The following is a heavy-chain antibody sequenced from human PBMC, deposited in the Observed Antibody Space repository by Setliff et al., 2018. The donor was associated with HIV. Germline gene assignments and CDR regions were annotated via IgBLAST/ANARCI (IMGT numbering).Heavy chain of an antibody. V-gene: IGHV4-61*03. CDR2: VYYRGST. Sequence: SETLSLTCSVTGDSVNNGGFFWNWIRQTPGKGLEWIGNVYYRGSTKYNPSLTSRVTISVDTSKNHFSLKLTSVTAADTAVYYCARAEMATIVAFDIWGQGTMVTVSS. CDR3: ARAEMATIVAFDI. D-gene: IGHD5-12*01. J-gene: IGHJ3*02. CDR1: GDSVNNGGFF.